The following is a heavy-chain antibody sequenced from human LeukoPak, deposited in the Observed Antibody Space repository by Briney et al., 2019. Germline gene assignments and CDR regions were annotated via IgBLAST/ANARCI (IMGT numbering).Heavy chain of an antibody. CDR2: ISPTSAYI. CDR3: ARTIYYYESTSYFSDAFDV. D-gene: IGHD3-22*01. V-gene: IGHV3-21*01. J-gene: IGHJ3*01. CDR1: GFTLSGHS. Sequence: GGSLRLSCAATGFTLSGHSMNWVRQAPGKGLDWVSSISPTSAYIYYQDSVKGRFTISRDDAKNSLYLEMDSLRAEDTAVYYCARTIYYYESTSYFSDAFDVWGQGAMVTVSS.